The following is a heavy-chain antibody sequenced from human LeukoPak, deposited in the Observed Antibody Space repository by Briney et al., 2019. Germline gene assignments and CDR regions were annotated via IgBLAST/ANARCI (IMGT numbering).Heavy chain of an antibody. CDR3: ARVGDCSSTSCYTYFNY. CDR1: GYSFTSYW. J-gene: IGHJ4*02. CDR2: IYPGDSDT. Sequence: GESLKISCKGSGYSFTSYWIGWVRQMPGKGLEWMGIIYPGDSDTRYSPSFQGQVTISADKSISTAYLQWSSLKASDTAMYYCARVGDCSSTSCYTYFNYRGQGTLVTVSS. D-gene: IGHD2-2*02. V-gene: IGHV5-51*01.